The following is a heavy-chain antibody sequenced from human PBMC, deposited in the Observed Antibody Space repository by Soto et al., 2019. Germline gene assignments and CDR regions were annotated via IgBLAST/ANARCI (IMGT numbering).Heavy chain of an antibody. CDR3: ARDRYSSSAAYFDY. CDR2: ISSSSSYI. J-gene: IGHJ4*02. D-gene: IGHD6-6*01. Sequence: GGSLRLSCAASGFTFSAHGMSWVRQAPGKGLEWVSSISSSSSYIYYADSVKGRFTISRDNAKNSLYLQMNSLRAEDTAVYYCARDRYSSSAAYFDYWGQGTLVPVST. CDR1: GFTFSAHG. V-gene: IGHV3-21*01.